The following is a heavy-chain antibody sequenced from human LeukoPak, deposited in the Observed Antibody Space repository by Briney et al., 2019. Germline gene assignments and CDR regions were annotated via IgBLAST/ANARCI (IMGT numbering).Heavy chain of an antibody. D-gene: IGHD3-10*01. CDR3: ARDGSGTTNFDY. V-gene: IGHV3-30*03. CDR2: ISFAGSHK. Sequence: GGSLRLSCAASGFTFSSYGMHWVRQAPGKGLEWLAVISFAGSHKFYADSVKGRFTISRDNAKNSLYLQMNSLRAEDTAVYYCARDGSGTTNFDYWGQGTLVTVSS. J-gene: IGHJ4*02. CDR1: GFTFSSYG.